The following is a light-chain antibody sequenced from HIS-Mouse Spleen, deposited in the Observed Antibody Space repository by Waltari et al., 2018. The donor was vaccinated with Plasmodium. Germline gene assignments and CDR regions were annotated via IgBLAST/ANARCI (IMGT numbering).Light chain of an antibody. CDR2: EGG. J-gene: IGLJ2*01. Sequence: QSALTQPASVSGSPGQSITIPCNGTSRDVGRYNLVSWYPPHSVKAPKLMIYEGGKRASGVSNRFSGSQSGNTSSLTISGLQAEDEADYYCCSYAGSMMVFGGGTKLTVL. CDR1: SRDVGRYNL. CDR3: CSYAGSMMV. V-gene: IGLV2-23*01.